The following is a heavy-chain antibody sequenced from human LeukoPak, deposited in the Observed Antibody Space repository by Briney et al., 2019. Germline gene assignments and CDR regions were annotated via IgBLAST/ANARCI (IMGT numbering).Heavy chain of an antibody. CDR3: ARAPGYYYMDV. V-gene: IGHV3-30-3*01. CDR2: ISYDGSNK. J-gene: IGHJ6*03. Sequence: GGSLRLSCAASGFTFSSYAMHWVRQAPGKGLERVAVISYDGSNKYYADSVKGRFTISRDNSKNTLYLQMNSLRAEDTAVYYCARAPGYYYMDVWGKGTTVTVSS. CDR1: GFTFSSYA.